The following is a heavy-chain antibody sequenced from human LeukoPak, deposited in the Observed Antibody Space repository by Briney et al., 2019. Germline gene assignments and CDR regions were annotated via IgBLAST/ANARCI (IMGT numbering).Heavy chain of an antibody. CDR3: ASWYFDWLLSGAFDI. J-gene: IGHJ3*02. Sequence: PSETLSLTCSVSGGSISSSSYYWGWIRQPPGKGLEWIGSIYYSGSTYYNPSLKSRVTISVDTSKNQFSLKLSSVTAADTAVYYCASWYFDWLLSGAFDIWGQGTMVTVSS. CDR1: GGSISSSSYY. D-gene: IGHD3-9*01. V-gene: IGHV4-39*01. CDR2: IYYSGST.